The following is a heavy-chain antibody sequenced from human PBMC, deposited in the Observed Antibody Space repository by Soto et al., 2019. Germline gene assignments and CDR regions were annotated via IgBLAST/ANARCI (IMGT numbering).Heavy chain of an antibody. J-gene: IGHJ6*02. CDR3: AKSTGGTANGMDV. V-gene: IGHV3-9*01. CDR2: ISWSGGSI. Sequence: EVQLVESGGGLVQPGRSLRLSCTASGFSFGDYGMHWVRQLPGKGLEWVSGISWSGGSIGYADSVKGRFSISRDNAKKYLYRQMNSLRPEDTALYYCAKSTGGTANGMDVWGQGTTVTVSS. D-gene: IGHD2-8*02. CDR1: GFSFGDYG.